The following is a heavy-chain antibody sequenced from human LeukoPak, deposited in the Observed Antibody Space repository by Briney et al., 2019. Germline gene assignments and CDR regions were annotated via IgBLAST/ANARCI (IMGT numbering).Heavy chain of an antibody. J-gene: IGHJ4*02. Sequence: HPGRSLRLSCAASGFTFSNFAMNWVRQAPGKGLEWVAFISYDGSIKSYADSVKGRFAVSRDNSKNTLYLQMNSLRPEDTALYYCAKSYDNGWYVCDYWGQGTLVTVSS. V-gene: IGHV3-30*09. CDR3: AKSYDNGWYVCDY. CDR1: GFTFSNFA. D-gene: IGHD6-19*01. CDR2: ISYDGSIK.